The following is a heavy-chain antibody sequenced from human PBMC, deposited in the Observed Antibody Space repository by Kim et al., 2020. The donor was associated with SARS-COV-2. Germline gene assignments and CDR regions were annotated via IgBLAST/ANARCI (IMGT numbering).Heavy chain of an antibody. CDR3: ATWGEYYYDRSGYQGFDY. D-gene: IGHD3-22*01. J-gene: IGHJ4*02. Sequence: ASVKVSCKVSGYTLTELSMHWVRQAPGKGLEWMGGFDPEDGETIYAQKFQGRVTMTEDTSTDTAYMELSSLRSEDTSVYYCATWGEYYYDRSGYQGFDYWGQGTLVTVSS. V-gene: IGHV1-24*01. CDR2: FDPEDGET. CDR1: GYTLTELS.